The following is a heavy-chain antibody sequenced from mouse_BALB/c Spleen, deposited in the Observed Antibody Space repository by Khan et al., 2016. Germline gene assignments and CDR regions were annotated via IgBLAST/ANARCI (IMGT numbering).Heavy chain of an antibody. Sequence: QVRLQQSAAELARPGASVKMSCKASGYTFTNYTMHWIKQRPGQGLEWIGYISPSSGYTEYTQKFKDKTTLTSDNSSGTAYMQLSSLTSEDSAVYYCARGYTSDPCFPYWGQGTLVSVSA. V-gene: IGHV1-4*02. D-gene: IGHD2-14*01. CDR1: GYTFTNYT. CDR3: ARGYTSDPCFPY. J-gene: IGHJ3*01. CDR2: ISPSSGYT.